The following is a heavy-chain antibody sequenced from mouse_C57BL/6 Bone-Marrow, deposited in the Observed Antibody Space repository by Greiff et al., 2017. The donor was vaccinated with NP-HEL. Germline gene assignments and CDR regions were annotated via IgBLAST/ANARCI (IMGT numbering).Heavy chain of an antibody. V-gene: IGHV5-12*01. D-gene: IGHD4-1*01. CDR1: GFTFSDYY. J-gene: IGHJ4*01. CDR3: ARTGPYAMDY. CDR2: ISNGGGST. Sequence: EVQVVESGGGLVQPGGSLKLSCAASGFTFSDYYMYWVRQTPEKRLEWVAYISNGGGSTYYPDTVKGRFTISRDNAKNTLYLQMSRLKSEDTAMYYCARTGPYAMDYWGQGTSVTVSS.